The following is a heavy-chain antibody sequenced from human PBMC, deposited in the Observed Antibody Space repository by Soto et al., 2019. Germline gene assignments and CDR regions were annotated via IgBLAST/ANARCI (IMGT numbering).Heavy chain of an antibody. CDR1: GGTFSSYA. V-gene: IGHV1-69*01. Sequence: QVQLVQSGAEVKKPGSSVKVSCKASGGTFSSYAISWVRQAPGQGLEWMGGIIPIFGTANYAQKFQGRVTITADESTSTAYMELSSLRSEDTAVYYCARDLTPNIVVPAALQEGYYYYGMDVWGQGTTVTVSS. CDR2: IIPIFGTA. CDR3: ARDLTPNIVVPAALQEGYYYYGMDV. D-gene: IGHD2-2*01. J-gene: IGHJ6*02.